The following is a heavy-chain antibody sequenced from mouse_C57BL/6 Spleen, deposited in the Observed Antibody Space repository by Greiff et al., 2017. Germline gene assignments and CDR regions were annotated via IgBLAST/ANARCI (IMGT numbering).Heavy chain of an antibody. Sequence: EVKVEESGGGLVQPGGSMKLSCVASGFTFSNYWMNWVRQSPEKGLEWVAQIRLKSDNYATHYAESVKGRLTISRDDSKSSVYLQMNNLRAEDTGICDCTGGGFPYWGQGALVTVSA. CDR1: GFTFSNYW. D-gene: IGHD3-1*01. J-gene: IGHJ3*01. CDR2: IRLKSDNYAT. CDR3: TGGGFPY. V-gene: IGHV6-3*01.